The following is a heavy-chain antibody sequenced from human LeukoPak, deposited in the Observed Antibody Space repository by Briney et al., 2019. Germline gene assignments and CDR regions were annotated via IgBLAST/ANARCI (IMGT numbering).Heavy chain of an antibody. Sequence: PGGSLRLSCAASGFTFSSYWMHWVRQAPGKGLVWVSRINSDGSSTSYADSVKGRFTISRDNAKNTLYLQMNSRRAEDTAVYYCARDIDEGYSSGPHDYWGQGTLVTVSS. D-gene: IGHD6-19*01. CDR1: GFTFSSYW. CDR2: INSDGSST. J-gene: IGHJ4*02. V-gene: IGHV3-74*01. CDR3: ARDIDEGYSSGPHDY.